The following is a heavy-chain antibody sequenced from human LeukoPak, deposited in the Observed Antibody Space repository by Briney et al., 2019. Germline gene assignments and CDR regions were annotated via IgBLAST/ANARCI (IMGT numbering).Heavy chain of an antibody. J-gene: IGHJ4*02. CDR1: GGTFSSYT. CDR3: ARTDYGDYSADDY. Sequence: ASVKVSCKASGGTFSSYTISWVRQAPGQGLEWMGRIIPILGIANYAQKFQGRVTITADKSTSTAYMGLSSLRSEDTAVYYCARTDYGDYSADDYWGQGTLVTVSS. CDR2: IIPILGIA. D-gene: IGHD4-17*01. V-gene: IGHV1-69*02.